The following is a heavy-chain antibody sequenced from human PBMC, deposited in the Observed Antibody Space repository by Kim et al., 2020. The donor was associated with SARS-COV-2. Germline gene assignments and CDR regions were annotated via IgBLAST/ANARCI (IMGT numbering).Heavy chain of an antibody. CDR2: INYSGST. CDR3: ARHWLT. J-gene: IGHJ4*02. CDR1: GGSISSYY. Sequence: SETLSLTCTVSGGSISSYYWSWIRQPPGKGLEWIGYINYSGSTNYNPSLKSRVTISVDTSKNQFSLKLSSVTAADTAMYYCARHWLTWRQGTLVTVSS. D-gene: IGHD6-19*01. V-gene: IGHV4-59*08.